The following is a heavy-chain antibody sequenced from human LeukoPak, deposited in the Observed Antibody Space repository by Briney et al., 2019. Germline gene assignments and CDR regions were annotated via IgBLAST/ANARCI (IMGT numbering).Heavy chain of an antibody. CDR2: IYISGST. D-gene: IGHD1-20*01. CDR1: GASISDYF. CDR3: AKLGYNCGPGDF. J-gene: IGHJ4*02. Sequence: SETLSLTCTVSGASISDYFWSWIRQSAGKGLEWIGRIYISGSTDYNPSLKSRVTMSIDTSKNQFSLKLSSVTAADTAVYYCAKLGYNCGPGDFWGQGTLVTVSS. V-gene: IGHV4-4*07.